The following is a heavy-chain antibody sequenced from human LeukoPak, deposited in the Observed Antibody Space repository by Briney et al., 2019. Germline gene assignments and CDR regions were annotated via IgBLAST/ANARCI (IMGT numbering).Heavy chain of an antibody. CDR2: IYTSGST. D-gene: IGHD4-23*01. V-gene: IGHV4-4*07. J-gene: IGHJ2*01. CDR1: GGSISSYY. CDR3: AREPEYGGNLYWYFDL. Sequence: SETLSLTCTVSGGSISSYYRSWIRQPAGKGLEWIGRIYTSGSTNYNPSLKSRVTMSVDTSKNQFSLKLSSVTAADTAVYYCAREPEYGGNLYWYFDLWGRGTLVTVSS.